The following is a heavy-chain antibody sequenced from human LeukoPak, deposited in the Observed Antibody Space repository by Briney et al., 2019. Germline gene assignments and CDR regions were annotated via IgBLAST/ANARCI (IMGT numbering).Heavy chain of an antibody. V-gene: IGHV3-9*01. CDR3: AKDLEKTRGYYFDY. D-gene: IGHD1-1*01. CDR2: ISWNSGSI. CDR1: GFTFNDYA. Sequence: PGGSLRLSCAASGFTFNDYATHWVRQAPGKGLEWVSGISWNSGSIGYADSVKGRFTISRDNAKSSLYLRMNSLRVEDTALYYCAKDLEKTRGYYFDYWGQGILVTVSS. J-gene: IGHJ4*02.